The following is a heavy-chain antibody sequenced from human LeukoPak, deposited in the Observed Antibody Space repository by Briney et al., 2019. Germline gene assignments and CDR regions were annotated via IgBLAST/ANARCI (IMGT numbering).Heavy chain of an antibody. CDR1: GDSISSGSYY. CDR2: NQTSGST. Sequence: SETLTLTCTVSGDSISSGSYYCSWIRQPAGRGLEWIGRNQTSGSTNYNPSLKSRVTISVDTSKNQFSLNLISVTTADTAVYYCARDNVRGGSFSDYLRYFQHWGQGTLVTVSS. J-gene: IGHJ1*01. V-gene: IGHV4-61*02. CDR3: ARDNVRGGSFSDYLRYFQH. D-gene: IGHD5/OR15-5a*01.